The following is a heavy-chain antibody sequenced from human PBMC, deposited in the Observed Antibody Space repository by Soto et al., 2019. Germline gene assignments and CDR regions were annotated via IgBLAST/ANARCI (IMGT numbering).Heavy chain of an antibody. V-gene: IGHV4-30-4*01. Sequence: PSETLSLTCTVSGGSISSGDYYWSWIRQPPGKGLEWIGYIYYSGSTYYNPSLKSRVTISVDTSKNQFSLKLSSVTAADTAVYYCARDNNYYDSSGYYRWFDPWGQGTLVTVSS. CDR2: IYYSGST. CDR1: GGSISSGDYY. D-gene: IGHD3-22*01. CDR3: ARDNNYYDSSGYYRWFDP. J-gene: IGHJ5*02.